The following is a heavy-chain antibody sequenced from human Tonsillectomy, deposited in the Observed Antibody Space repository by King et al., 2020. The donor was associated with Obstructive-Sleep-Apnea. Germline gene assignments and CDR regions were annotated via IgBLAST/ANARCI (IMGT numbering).Heavy chain of an antibody. V-gene: IGHV3-21*01. J-gene: IGHJ4*02. CDR2: ISSSINYI. D-gene: IGHD3-10*01. Sequence: QLVQSGGGLVKPGGSLRLSCAASGFTFSSYSMNWVRQAPGKGLEWVSSISSSINYIYYADSVKGRFTISRDTAKNSLYLQMNSLRADDTAVYYCARANGSGSYWHWGQGTLVTVSS. CDR3: ARANGSGSYWH. CDR1: GFTFSSYS.